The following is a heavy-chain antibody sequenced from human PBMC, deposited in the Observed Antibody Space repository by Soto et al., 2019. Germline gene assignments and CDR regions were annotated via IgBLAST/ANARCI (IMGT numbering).Heavy chain of an antibody. CDR2: IYYSGST. Sequence: SETLSLTCTVSGGSISSGGYYWSWIRQHPGKGLEWIGYIYYSGSTYYNPSLKSRVTISVDTSKNQFSLKLSSVTAADTAVYYCASHARSLAGFDYWGQGTLVTVSS. J-gene: IGHJ4*02. CDR3: ASHARSLAGFDY. CDR1: GGSISSGGYY. V-gene: IGHV4-31*03.